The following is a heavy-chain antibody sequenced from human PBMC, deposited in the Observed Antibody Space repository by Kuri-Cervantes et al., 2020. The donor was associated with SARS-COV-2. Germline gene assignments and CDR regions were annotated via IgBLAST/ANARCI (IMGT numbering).Heavy chain of an antibody. J-gene: IGHJ6*02. CDR2: ISTYNANA. CDR1: GYTFTTYG. V-gene: IGHV1-18*04. CDR3: AGGLDYGDYPYYYGMDV. D-gene: IGHD4-17*01. Sequence: ASVKISCKASGYTFTTYGITWVRQAPGQGLEWRGWISTYNANADYEQKLQGRVTMTTDTSTSIAYMELRSLRTDDTAIYYCAGGLDYGDYPYYYGMDVWGQGTTVTVSS.